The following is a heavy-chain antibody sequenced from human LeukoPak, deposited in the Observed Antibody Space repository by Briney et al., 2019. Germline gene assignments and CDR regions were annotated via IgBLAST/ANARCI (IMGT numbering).Heavy chain of an antibody. CDR2: IEGETDGGAT. Sequence: GGSLRLSCAASGFTFSDSWMNWVRQAPGKGLEWVGRIEGETDGGATDYAAPVKGRFTISRDDLKNTLYLQMSSLRGDDTAVYYCARPRAPVTRISSFDMWGQGTMVTVSS. J-gene: IGHJ3*02. CDR3: ARPRAPVTRISSFDM. CDR1: GFTFSDSW. D-gene: IGHD2/OR15-2a*01. V-gene: IGHV3-15*04.